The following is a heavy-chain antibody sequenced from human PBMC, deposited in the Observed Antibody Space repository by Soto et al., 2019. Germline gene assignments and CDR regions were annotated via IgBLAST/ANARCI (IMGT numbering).Heavy chain of an antibody. D-gene: IGHD3-10*01. CDR2: IYSGGST. Sequence: PGGSLRLSCAASGFTVSSNYMSWVRQAPGKGLEWVSVIYSGGSTYYADSVKGRFTISRHNSKNTLYLQMNSLRAEDTAVYYCARVRYYYGSGSYYNGPDAFDIWGQGTMVT. J-gene: IGHJ3*02. CDR3: ARVRYYYGSGSYYNGPDAFDI. CDR1: GFTVSSNY. V-gene: IGHV3-53*04.